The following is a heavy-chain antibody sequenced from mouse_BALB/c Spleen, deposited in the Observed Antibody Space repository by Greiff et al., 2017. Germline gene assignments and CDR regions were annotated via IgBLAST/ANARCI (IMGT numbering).Heavy chain of an antibody. D-gene: IGHD1-1*01. J-gene: IGHJ3*01. V-gene: IGHV2-9*02. CDR3: ARERGDYYGSTWFAY. CDR2: IWAGGST. CDR1: GFSLTSYG. Sequence: VMLVESGPGLVAPSQSLSITCTVSGFSLTSYGVHWVRQPPGKGLEWLGVIWAGGSTNYNSALMSRLSISKDNSKSQVFLKMNSLQTDDTAMYYCARERGDYYGSTWFAYWGQGTLVTVSA.